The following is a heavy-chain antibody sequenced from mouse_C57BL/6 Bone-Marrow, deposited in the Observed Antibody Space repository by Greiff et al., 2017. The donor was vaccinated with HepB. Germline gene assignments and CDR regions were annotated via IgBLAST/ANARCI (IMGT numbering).Heavy chain of an antibody. CDR2: ISDGGSYT. D-gene: IGHD1-1*01. CDR3: ARDRGYYYGSSYWYFDV. V-gene: IGHV5-4*01. Sequence: EVQRVESGGGLVKPGGSLKLSCAASGFTFSSYAMSWVRQTPEKRLEWVATISDGGSYTYYQDNVKGRFTISRDNAKNNLYLQMSHLKSEDTAMYYCARDRGYYYGSSYWYFDVWGTGTTVTVSS. J-gene: IGHJ1*03. CDR1: GFTFSSYA.